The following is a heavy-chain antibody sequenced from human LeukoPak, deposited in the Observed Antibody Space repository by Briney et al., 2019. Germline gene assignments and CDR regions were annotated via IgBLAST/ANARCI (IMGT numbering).Heavy chain of an antibody. CDR2: IYTSGST. CDR3: VRARHTKYSSGWYDY. V-gene: IGHV4-4*07. D-gene: IGHD6-19*01. J-gene: IGHJ4*02. CDR1: GGSISSYY. Sequence: SETLSLTCTVSGGSISSYYWSWIRQPAGKGLEWIGRIYTSGSTNYNPSLKSRVAMSVDTSKNQFSLKLSSVTAADTAVYYCVRARHTKYSSGWYDYWGQGTLVTVSS.